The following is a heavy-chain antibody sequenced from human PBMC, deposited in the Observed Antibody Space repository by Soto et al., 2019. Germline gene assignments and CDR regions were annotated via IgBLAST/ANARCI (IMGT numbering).Heavy chain of an antibody. D-gene: IGHD6-13*01. CDR2: ISYDGSNK. V-gene: IGHV3-30-3*01. Sequence: GGSLRLSCAASGFTFSSYAMHWVRQAPGKGLEWVAVISYDGSNKYYADSVKGRFTISRDNSKNTLYLQMNSLRAEDTAVYYCARDGPGIAAAGQTYCYYYGMDVWGQGTTVTVSS. J-gene: IGHJ6*02. CDR3: ARDGPGIAAAGQTYCYYYGMDV. CDR1: GFTFSSYA.